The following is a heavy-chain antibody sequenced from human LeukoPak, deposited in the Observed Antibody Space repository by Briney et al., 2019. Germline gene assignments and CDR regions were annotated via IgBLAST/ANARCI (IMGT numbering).Heavy chain of an antibody. V-gene: IGHV3-7*05. J-gene: IGHJ5*01. CDR1: GFTFSNYW. CDR3: ARTGMFDS. CDR2: IKTDGSET. Sequence: GGSLRLSCAASGFTFSNYWMNWVRQAPGKGLEWVANIKTDGSETYYVDSVKGRFTISRDNAENSVYLQMNSLRAEDTAIYYCARTGMFDSWGQGTLVTVSA.